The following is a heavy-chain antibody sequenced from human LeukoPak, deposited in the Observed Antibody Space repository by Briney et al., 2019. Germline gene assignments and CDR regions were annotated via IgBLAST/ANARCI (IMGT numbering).Heavy chain of an antibody. CDR1: GFTVSSNY. CDR2: ISSSSSYI. D-gene: IGHD5-18*01. CDR3: ARDLKAMGEYYFDY. Sequence: GGSLRLSCAAYGFTVSSNYMNWVRQAPGKGLEWVSSISSSSSYIYYADSVKGRFTISRDNAKNSLYLQMNSLRAEDTAVYYCARDLKAMGEYYFDYWGQGTLVTVSS. J-gene: IGHJ4*02. V-gene: IGHV3-21*01.